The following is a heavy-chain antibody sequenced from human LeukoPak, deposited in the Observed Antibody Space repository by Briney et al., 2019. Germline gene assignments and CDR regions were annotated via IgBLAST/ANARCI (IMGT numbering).Heavy chain of an antibody. Sequence: PGGSLRLSCAASGFTFRNFAMRGVRQAPGKGGEGGSLISNSGGSTYYADSVKGRFTIYRENSKNRLYGKEDRLRGEDGAVYYCAKHLHGPNTCFDSWGQGTLVPVSS. CDR1: GFTFRNFA. CDR2: ISNSGGST. CDR3: AKHLHGPNTCFDS. V-gene: IGHV3-23*01. D-gene: IGHD4/OR15-4a*01. J-gene: IGHJ4*02.